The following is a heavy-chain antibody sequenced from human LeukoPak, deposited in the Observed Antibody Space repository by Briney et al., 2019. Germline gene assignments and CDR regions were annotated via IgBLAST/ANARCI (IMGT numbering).Heavy chain of an antibody. Sequence: SVKVSCKASGGTFSSYAISWVRQAPGQGLEWMGGIIPIFGTANYAQKFQGRVTITADESTSTAYMELSSLRSEDTAVYYCARSTTVTTSPYYYYGMDVWGQGSTVTVTS. J-gene: IGHJ6*02. D-gene: IGHD4-17*01. CDR3: ARSTTVTTSPYYYYGMDV. CDR1: GGTFSSYA. CDR2: IIPIFGTA. V-gene: IGHV1-69*13.